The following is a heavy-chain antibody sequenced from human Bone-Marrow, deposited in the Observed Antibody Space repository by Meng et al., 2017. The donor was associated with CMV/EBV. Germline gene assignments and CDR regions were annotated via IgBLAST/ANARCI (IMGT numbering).Heavy chain of an antibody. CDR2: IRSDDST. V-gene: IGHV3-53*01. Sequence: GESLKISCAVSGFSVSSYFMTWVRQAPGKGLEYVSFIRSDDSTNYAKTVQGRFTISRDNSKNTVFLLMNGLRAEDTALYYCAKDRGDGRFLEWLPNWFDPWGQGTLVTVSS. CDR3: AKDRGDGRFLEWLPNWFDP. CDR1: GFSVSSYF. D-gene: IGHD3-3*01. J-gene: IGHJ5*02.